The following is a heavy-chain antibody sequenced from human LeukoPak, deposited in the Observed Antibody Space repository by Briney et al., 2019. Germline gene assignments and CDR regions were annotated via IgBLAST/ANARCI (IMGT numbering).Heavy chain of an antibody. CDR2: INPSGGST. V-gene: IGHV1-46*01. D-gene: IGHD6-13*01. CDR1: GYTFTSYY. J-gene: IGHJ6*03. Sequence: ASVKVSCKASGYTFTSYYMHWVRQAPGQGLEWMGIINPSGGSTSYAQKFQGRVTMTRDTSTSTAYMELSSLRSEDTAVYYCARGVRQQLPFYYYYMDVWGKGTTVTVSS. CDR3: ARGVRQQLPFYYYYMDV.